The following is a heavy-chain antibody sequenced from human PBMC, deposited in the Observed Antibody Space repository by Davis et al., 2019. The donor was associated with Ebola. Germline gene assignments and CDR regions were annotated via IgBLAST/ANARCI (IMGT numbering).Heavy chain of an antibody. J-gene: IGHJ4*02. D-gene: IGHD1-26*01. CDR3: ARDRKISVGAYEGFDY. Sequence: GESLKISCAASGFTFSSYAMHWVRQAPGKGLEWVAVISYDGSNKYYADSVKGRFTISRDNSKNTLYLQMNSLRAEDTAVYYCARDRKISVGAYEGFDYWGQGTLVTVSS. CDR1: GFTFSSYA. CDR2: ISYDGSNK. V-gene: IGHV3-30*04.